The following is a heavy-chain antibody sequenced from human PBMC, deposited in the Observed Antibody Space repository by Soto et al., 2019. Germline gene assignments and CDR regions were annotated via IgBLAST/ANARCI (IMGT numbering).Heavy chain of an antibody. CDR3: ARERDCGDNSGAP. D-gene: IGHD4-17*01. J-gene: IGHJ5*02. Sequence: VGSLRLSCAASGFIFSAYAMHWVRQAPGKGLEWVAVISYDGITKTHADAVKGRFTISRDNSKNTLYLQMNNLTAADTAVYYCARERDCGDNSGAPWGQGTLVTVSS. CDR2: ISYDGITK. V-gene: IGHV3-30-3*01. CDR1: GFIFSAYA.